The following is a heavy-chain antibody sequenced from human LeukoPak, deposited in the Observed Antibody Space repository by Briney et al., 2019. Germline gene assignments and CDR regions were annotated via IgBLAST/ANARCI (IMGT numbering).Heavy chain of an antibody. CDR3: SSQISRGGN. V-gene: IGHV3-30-3*01. CDR2: ISYDGSNK. D-gene: IGHD3-16*01. Sequence: PGRSLRLSCAASGFTFSSYAMHWVRQAPGKGLEWVAVISYDGSNKYYADSVKGRFTISRDNSKNTLYLQMNSLRAEVTAVYYCSSQISRGGNWGQGTLVTVSS. J-gene: IGHJ4*02. CDR1: GFTFSSYA.